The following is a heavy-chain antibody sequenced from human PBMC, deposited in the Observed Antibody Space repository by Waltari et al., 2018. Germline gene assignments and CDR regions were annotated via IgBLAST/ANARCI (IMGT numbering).Heavy chain of an antibody. D-gene: IGHD1-20*01. V-gene: IGHV3-23*01. CDR3: AKPFYNWDDPLDS. J-gene: IGHJ4*02. CDR1: GFTFNNYA. Sequence: EVQLLESGGGLVQPGGSLRLSCGVSGFTFNNYAINWVRAPGMGLQCVAAITVNDATYHADSVKGRFTISRDTSKDTVFLQMNSLRAEDTALYYCAKPFYNWDDPLDSWGQGTLVTVSS. CDR2: ITVNDAT.